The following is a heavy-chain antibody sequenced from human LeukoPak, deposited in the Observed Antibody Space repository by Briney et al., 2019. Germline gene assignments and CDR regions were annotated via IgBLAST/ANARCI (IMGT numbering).Heavy chain of an antibody. CDR3: SRTSDCSGGSCYEYFQH. CDR1: GGSISSGDYY. V-gene: IGHV4-30-4*01. J-gene: IGHJ1*01. D-gene: IGHD2-15*01. Sequence: NPSETRSLTCTVSGGSISSGDYYSSWIRQPPGKGLEWTGYIYYSGSTYYNPSLKSRVSISVDTSKNQFSRKLSSVTAADTAVYYCSRTSDCSGGSCYEYFQHWGQGTLVTASS. CDR2: IYYSGST.